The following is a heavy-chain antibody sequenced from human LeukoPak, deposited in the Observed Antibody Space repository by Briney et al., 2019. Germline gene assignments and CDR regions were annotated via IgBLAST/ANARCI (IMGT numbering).Heavy chain of an antibody. CDR1: GYTFTSYD. V-gene: IGHV1-8*03. CDR2: MNPNSGNT. CDR3: ARGRLRLGELSFDY. Sequence: ASVKVSCKASGYTFTSYDINWGRQATGQGLEWMGLMNPNSGNTGYAQKFQGRVTITRNTSISTAYMELSSLRSEDTAVYYCARGRLRLGELSFDYWGQGTLVTVSS. J-gene: IGHJ4*02. D-gene: IGHD3-16*02.